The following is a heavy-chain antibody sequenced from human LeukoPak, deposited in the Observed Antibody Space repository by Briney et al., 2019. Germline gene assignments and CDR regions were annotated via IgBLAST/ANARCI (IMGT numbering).Heavy chain of an antibody. V-gene: IGHV4-39*07. CDR1: GGSISRSSYY. CDR2: IYFIGIT. J-gene: IGHJ4*02. CDR3: AREELDSNYGFDY. Sequence: SETLSLTCTVSGGSISRSSYYWGWIRQPPGKGLEWIGSIYFIGITYYNPSLKSRITISVDTSKNQLSLKLNSVIAADTAVYYCAREELDSNYGFDYWGQGTLVTVSS. D-gene: IGHD4-11*01.